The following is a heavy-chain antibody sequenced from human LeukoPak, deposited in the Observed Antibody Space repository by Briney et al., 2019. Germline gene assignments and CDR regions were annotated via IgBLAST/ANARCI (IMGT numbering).Heavy chain of an antibody. CDR1: GGTFSSYA. V-gene: IGHV1-69*06. Sequence: GASVKVSCKASGGTFSSYAISWVRQAPGQGLEWMGGIIPIFGTANYAQKFQGRVTITADKSTSTAYMELSSLRSEDTAVYYCARGPSHCDFWSGYQGPMDVWGKGTTVTVSS. CDR3: ARGPSHCDFWSGYQGPMDV. CDR2: IIPIFGTA. D-gene: IGHD3-3*01. J-gene: IGHJ6*03.